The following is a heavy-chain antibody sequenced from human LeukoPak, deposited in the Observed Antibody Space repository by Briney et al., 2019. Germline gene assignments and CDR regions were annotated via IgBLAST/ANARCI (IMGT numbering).Heavy chain of an antibody. CDR1: GFTFSSYA. CDR2: ISGSGGST. V-gene: IGHV3-23*01. CDR3: TKDSVRTDFWSGYLPYYYYYYGMDV. Sequence: GGSLRLSCAASGFTFSSYAMSWVRQAPGKGLEWVSAISGSGGSTYYADSVKGRFTISRDNSKNTLYLQMNSLRAEDTAVYYCTKDSVRTDFWSGYLPYYYYYYGMDVWGQGTTVTVSS. D-gene: IGHD3-3*01. J-gene: IGHJ6*02.